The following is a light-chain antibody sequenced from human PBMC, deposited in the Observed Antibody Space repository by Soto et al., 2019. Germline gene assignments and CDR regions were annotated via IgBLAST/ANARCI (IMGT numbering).Light chain of an antibody. J-gene: IGKJ1*01. CDR1: QSVSSSY. CDR2: GAS. V-gene: IGKV3-20*01. CDR3: QQYVSSPWT. Sequence: EIGLTQSPGTLSLSPGERATLSCRASQSVSSSYLAWYQQKPGQAPRLLIYGASSRATGIPDMFSGSGSGTAFTLTISRLEPEDFAVYYCQQYVSSPWTFGQGTKVEIK.